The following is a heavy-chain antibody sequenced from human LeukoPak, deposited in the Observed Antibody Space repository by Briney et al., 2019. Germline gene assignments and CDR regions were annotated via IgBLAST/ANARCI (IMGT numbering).Heavy chain of an antibody. Sequence: GSLRLSCAASGFTVSSNYMSWVRQAPGKGLEWVSVIYSGGSTYYADSVKGRFTISRDNSKNTLYLQMNSLRAEDTAVYYCARAGVAVAGTAGAFDIWGQGTMVTVSS. J-gene: IGHJ3*02. CDR2: IYSGGST. CDR1: GFTVSSNY. D-gene: IGHD6-19*01. CDR3: ARAGVAVAGTAGAFDI. V-gene: IGHV3-66*01.